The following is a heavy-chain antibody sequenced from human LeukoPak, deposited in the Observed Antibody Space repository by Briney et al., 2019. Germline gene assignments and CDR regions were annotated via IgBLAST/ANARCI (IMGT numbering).Heavy chain of an antibody. CDR1: GGSVSSGSYY. Sequence: PSETLSLTCTVSGGSVSSGSYYWSWIRQPPGKGLEWIGYIYYSGSTNYNPSLKSRVTISVDTSKNQFSLKLTSVTAADTAVYYCATAPSGSYYYFDYWGQGTLVTVSS. J-gene: IGHJ4*02. CDR2: IYYSGST. D-gene: IGHD1-26*01. CDR3: ATAPSGSYYYFDY. V-gene: IGHV4-61*01.